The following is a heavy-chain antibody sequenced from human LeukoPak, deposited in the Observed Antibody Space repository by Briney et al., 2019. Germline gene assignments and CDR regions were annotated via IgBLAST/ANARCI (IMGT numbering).Heavy chain of an antibody. Sequence: GGSLRLSCAASGFTFSDYYMSWIRQAPGKGLEWVSYISSSGSTIYYADSVKGRFTISRDNAKNSLYLQMNSLRAEDTAVYYCAGVEGAARPGYYFDYWGQGTLVTVSS. CDR1: GFTFSDYY. V-gene: IGHV3-11*01. CDR2: ISSSGSTI. J-gene: IGHJ4*02. CDR3: AGVEGAARPGYYFDY. D-gene: IGHD6-6*01.